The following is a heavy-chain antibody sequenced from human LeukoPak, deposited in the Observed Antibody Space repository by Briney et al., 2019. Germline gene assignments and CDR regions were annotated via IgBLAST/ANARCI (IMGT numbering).Heavy chain of an antibody. D-gene: IGHD6-19*01. CDR2: INPNSGGT. Sequence: GASVKVSCKASGYTFTGYYMHWVRQAPGQGLEWMGRINPNSGGTNYAQKLQGRVTMTTDTSTSTAYMELRSLRSDDTAVYYCARTKGSSGWYFAMAYFDYWGQGTLVTVSS. CDR1: GYTFTGYY. CDR3: ARTKGSSGWYFAMAYFDY. J-gene: IGHJ4*02. V-gene: IGHV1-2*06.